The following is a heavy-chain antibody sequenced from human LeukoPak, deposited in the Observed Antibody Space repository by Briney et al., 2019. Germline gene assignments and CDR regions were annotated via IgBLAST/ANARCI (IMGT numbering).Heavy chain of an antibody. Sequence: GGSLILSCAASGFTFSSYWMSWVRQAPGKGLEWVANIKEDGSEKFYVDSVKGRFTISRDNAKNSLYLQVNSLRADDTAVYYCARVSYCSSTSCYDYWGQGTLVTVSS. D-gene: IGHD2-2*01. CDR2: IKEDGSEK. CDR3: ARVSYCSSTSCYDY. V-gene: IGHV3-7*04. CDR1: GFTFSSYW. J-gene: IGHJ4*02.